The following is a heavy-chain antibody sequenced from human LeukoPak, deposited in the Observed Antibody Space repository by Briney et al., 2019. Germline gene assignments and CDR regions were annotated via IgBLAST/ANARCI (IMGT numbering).Heavy chain of an antibody. J-gene: IGHJ3*02. CDR2: IWYDGSNK. V-gene: IGHV3-33*01. Sequence: GESLKISCAASGFIFSSHGMHWVRQAPGKGLEWVAIIWYDGSNKYYADSAKGRFTISRDNSRNTLYLQMNSLRAEDTAVYYCARSRSNVLMVYAIDAFDIWGQGTMVTVSS. D-gene: IGHD2-8*01. CDR3: ARSRSNVLMVYAIDAFDI. CDR1: GFIFSSHG.